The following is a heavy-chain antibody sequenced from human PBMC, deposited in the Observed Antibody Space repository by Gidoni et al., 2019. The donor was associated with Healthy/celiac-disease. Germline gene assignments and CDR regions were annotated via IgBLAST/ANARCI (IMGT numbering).Heavy chain of an antibody. CDR2: IYPGDSAT. J-gene: IGHJ4*02. CDR1: GYSFTSYW. CDR3: ARHEGRDSSGYYPDY. V-gene: IGHV5-51*01. D-gene: IGHD3-22*01. Sequence: EVQLVQSGAEVKEQGESLMISCQGYGYSFTSYWIGWVRKMPGKGLEWMGIIYPGDSATRYSPSFQGQVTISADKSISTAYLQWSSLKASDTAMYYCARHEGRDSSGYYPDYWGQGTLVTVSS.